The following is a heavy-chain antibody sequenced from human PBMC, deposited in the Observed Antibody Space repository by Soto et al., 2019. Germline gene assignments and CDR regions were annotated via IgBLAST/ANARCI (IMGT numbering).Heavy chain of an antibody. D-gene: IGHD3-16*01. CDR3: TRDIGGRGAF. CDR1: GFTFSSYW. Sequence: EVQLVESGGGLVQPGGSLRLSCAASGFTFSSYWMHWVRQVPGKGLVWVARTDEYGSTINYAASVKGRFTISRDNAKKTLYLEMNSLRGEDTALYYCTRDIGGRGAFWGQGSLVTVSS. J-gene: IGHJ4*02. CDR2: TDEYGSTI. V-gene: IGHV3-74*01.